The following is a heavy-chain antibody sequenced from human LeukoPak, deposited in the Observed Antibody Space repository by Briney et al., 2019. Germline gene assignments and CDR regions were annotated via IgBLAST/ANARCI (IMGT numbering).Heavy chain of an antibody. Sequence: QPSETLSLTCTVSGGSISSSRYSWGWIRQPPGKGLEWIGSIYYSGSTYYNPSLKSRVTISVDTSKNQFSLKLSSVTAADTAVYYCARLDASVIVVVPPYFDYWGQGTLVTVSS. CDR1: GGSISSSRYS. CDR2: IYYSGST. D-gene: IGHD2-2*01. V-gene: IGHV4-39*01. J-gene: IGHJ4*02. CDR3: ARLDASVIVVVPPYFDY.